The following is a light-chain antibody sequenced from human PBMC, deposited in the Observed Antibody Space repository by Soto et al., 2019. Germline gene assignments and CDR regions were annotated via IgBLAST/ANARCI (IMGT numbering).Light chain of an antibody. J-gene: IGLJ1*01. CDR1: SSDVGGYNY. Sequence: QSALTQPASVSGSPGHSITISCSGTSSDVGGYNYVSWYQQHPGKAPKLMIYDVSNRPSGVSNRFSGSKSGNTASLTISGLQAEHEGDYYCSSYISTSTLNVFGTGTKLTVL. CDR2: DVS. V-gene: IGLV2-14*03. CDR3: SSYISTSTLNV.